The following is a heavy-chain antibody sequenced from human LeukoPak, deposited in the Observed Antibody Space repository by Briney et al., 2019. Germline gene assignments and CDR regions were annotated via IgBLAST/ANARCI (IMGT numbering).Heavy chain of an antibody. CDR1: LDSTTSNF. CDR2: IHRSGSP. V-gene: IGHV4-4*02. D-gene: IGHD3/OR15-3a*01. J-gene: IGHJ4*02. Sequence: SETLSLTCTVSLDSTTSNFWSWVRQLPGKGLEWIGEIHRSGSPNYNPSLQSRVTISIDRSRNQIALELSSVTAADTAVYYCARESIFELVIDDWGQGTLVTVSS. CDR3: ARESIFELVIDD.